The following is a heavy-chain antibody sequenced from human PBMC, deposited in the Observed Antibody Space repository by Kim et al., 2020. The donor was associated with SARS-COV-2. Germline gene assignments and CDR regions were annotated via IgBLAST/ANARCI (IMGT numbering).Heavy chain of an antibody. CDR3: TRQQGIAAAGLIRDGMDV. J-gene: IGHJ6*02. CDR2: IRSKANSYAT. D-gene: IGHD6-13*01. CDR1: GFTFSGSA. V-gene: IGHV3-73*01. Sequence: GGSLRLSCAASGFTFSGSAMHWVRQASGKGLEWVGRIRSKANSYATAYAASVKGRFTISRDDSKNTAYLQMNSLKTEDTAVYYCTRQQGIAAAGLIRDGMDVWGQGTTVTVSS.